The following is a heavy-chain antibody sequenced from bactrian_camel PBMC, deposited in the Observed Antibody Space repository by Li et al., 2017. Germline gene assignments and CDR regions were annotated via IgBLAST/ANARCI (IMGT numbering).Heavy chain of an antibody. J-gene: IGHJ6*01. CDR1: GFEDADAE. CDR3: AARLLRGGYYFGQYST. CDR2: IDSDGET. V-gene: IGHV3S63*01. D-gene: IGHD2*01. Sequence: QVQLVESGVGPVQTGGSLTLACAASRGFEDADAEWGWFRQAPGKEREGVASIDSDGETTYADPVKGRFTISQDNAKNTLYLQMNSLKPEDTAMYYCAARLLRGGYYFGQYSTWGQGTQVTVS.